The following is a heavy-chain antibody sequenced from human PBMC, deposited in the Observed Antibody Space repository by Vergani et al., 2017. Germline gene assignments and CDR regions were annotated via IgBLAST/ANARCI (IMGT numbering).Heavy chain of an antibody. Sequence: EVQLVESGGGLVQPGGSLRLSCAASGFTFSSYSMNWVRQAPGKGLEWVSYISSSRSTIYYADSVKGRFTISRDNAKNSLYLQMNSLRAEDTAVYYCARVTTRYYYDSSGYPGAFDIWGQGTMVTVSS. CDR1: GFTFSSYS. V-gene: IGHV3-48*01. J-gene: IGHJ3*02. CDR3: ARVTTRYYYDSSGYPGAFDI. CDR2: ISSSRSTI. D-gene: IGHD3-22*01.